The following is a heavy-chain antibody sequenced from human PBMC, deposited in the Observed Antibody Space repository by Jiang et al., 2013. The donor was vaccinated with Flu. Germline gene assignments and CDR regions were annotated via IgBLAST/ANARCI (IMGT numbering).Heavy chain of an antibody. CDR3: ARRFSGWELRPDAFDI. CDR2: IYPGDSDT. J-gene: IGHJ3*02. CDR1: GYSFTSYW. Sequence: GAEVKKPGESLKISCKGSGYSFTSYWIGWVRQMPGKGLEWMGIIYPGDSDTRYSPSFQGQVTISADKSISTAYLQWSSLKASDTAMYYCARRFSGWELRPDAFDIWGQGTMVTVSS. V-gene: IGHV5-51*01. D-gene: IGHD1-26*01.